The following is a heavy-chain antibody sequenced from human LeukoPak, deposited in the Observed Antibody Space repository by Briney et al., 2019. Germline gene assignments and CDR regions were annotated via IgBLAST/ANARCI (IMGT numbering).Heavy chain of an antibody. D-gene: IGHD4-17*01. CDR1: GLSFNNYY. CDR2: INHSGYT. Sequence: SETLSLTCAVSGLSFNNYYWSWVRQTPGKGLEWIGEINHSGYTNDRPSLKSRVTLSIDTSRKQFSLNLRSVTVADTGIYYCTRMTTGHDYWGQGTLVTVSS. J-gene: IGHJ4*02. V-gene: IGHV4-34*01. CDR3: TRMTTGHDY.